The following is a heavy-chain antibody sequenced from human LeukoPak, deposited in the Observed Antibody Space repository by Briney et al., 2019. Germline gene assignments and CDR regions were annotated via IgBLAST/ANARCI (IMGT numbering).Heavy chain of an antibody. D-gene: IGHD2-2*01. CDR3: ARGGHCSSTSCYGYYYYYGMEV. CDR1: GFTFSNYA. Sequence: GGSLRLSCAASGFTFSNYAMHWVRQAPGKGXXXXXXXXXXXXXXYYADSXXXRFXXXXXNXKXTLYLQMNSLRAEDTAVYYCARGGHCSSTSCYGYYYYYGMEVWGQGTTVTVSS. J-gene: IGHJ6*02. CDR2: XXXXXXXX. V-gene: IGHV3-30*01.